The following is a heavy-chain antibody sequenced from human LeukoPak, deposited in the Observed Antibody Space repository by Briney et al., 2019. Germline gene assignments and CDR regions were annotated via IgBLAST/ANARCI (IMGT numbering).Heavy chain of an antibody. V-gene: IGHV3-21*01. CDR2: ISSSSSYI. D-gene: IGHD3-16*02. Sequence: GGSLRLSCAASGFTFSSYSMNWVRQAPGKGLEGVSSISSSSSYIYYADSVKGRFTISRDNAKNSLYLQMNSLRAEDTAVYYCARGKEDDYVWGSYRYTLREYFQHWGQGTLVTVSS. CDR1: GFTFSSYS. J-gene: IGHJ1*01. CDR3: ARGKEDDYVWGSYRYTLREYFQH.